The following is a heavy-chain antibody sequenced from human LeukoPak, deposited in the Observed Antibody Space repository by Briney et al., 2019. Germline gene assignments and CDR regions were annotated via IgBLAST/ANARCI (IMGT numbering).Heavy chain of an antibody. D-gene: IGHD6-19*01. V-gene: IGHV3-66*02. Sequence: GGSLRLSCAASGFTVSSDYMSWVRRAPGKGLEWVSVIYSGGNTYYADSVKGRFTISRDNSKNTLYLQMNSLRAEDTAVYYCARDRSSGSRVEFFFDYWGQGTLVTVSS. CDR3: ARDRSSGSRVEFFFDY. J-gene: IGHJ4*02. CDR1: GFTVSSDY. CDR2: IYSGGNT.